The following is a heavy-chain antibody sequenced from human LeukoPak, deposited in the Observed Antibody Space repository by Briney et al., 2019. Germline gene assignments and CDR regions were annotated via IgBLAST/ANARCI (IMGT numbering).Heavy chain of an antibody. CDR1: GFTFSNYA. J-gene: IGHJ4*02. V-gene: IGHV3-23*01. D-gene: IGHD3-16*02. CDR3: AKDPRDFGGVWGTYRLYYFDY. Sequence: PGGSLRLSCAASGFTFSNYAMSWVRQAPGKGLEWISAISGSGDRTYCTDSVKGRLTISRDNSQNTLYLQMNSLRAEDTAVYYCAKDPRDFGGVWGTYRLYYFDYWGQGTLVTVSS. CDR2: ISGSGDRT.